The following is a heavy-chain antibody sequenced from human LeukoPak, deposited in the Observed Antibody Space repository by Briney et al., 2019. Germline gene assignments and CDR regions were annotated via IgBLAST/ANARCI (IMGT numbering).Heavy chain of an antibody. CDR1: GYTFTSYD. D-gene: IGHD3-10*01. J-gene: IGHJ6*03. CDR3: ARAVRVRRFYYYMDV. V-gene: IGHV1-8*01. CDR2: MNPNSGNT. Sequence: ASVKVSCKAPGYTFTSYDINWVRQATGQGLEWMGWMNPNSGNTGYAQKFQGRVTMTRNTSISTAYMELSSLRSEDTAVYYCARAVRVRRFYYYMDVWGKGTAVTVPS.